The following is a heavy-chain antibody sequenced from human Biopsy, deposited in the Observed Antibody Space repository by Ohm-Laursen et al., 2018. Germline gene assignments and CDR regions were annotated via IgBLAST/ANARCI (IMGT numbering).Heavy chain of an antibody. D-gene: IGHD6-19*01. J-gene: IGHJ4*02. Sequence: PPGTLSLTWTVSGDSLSSGPDNWSWIRQPPGQGLEYIGFIYSGGNTNYNPSLQNRVTMSVDTSKNQFSLKLSSVIAADTAVYYCARGRRTSGWPYFANWGQGTLVIVSS. CDR1: GDSLSSGPDN. CDR3: ARGRRTSGWPYFAN. V-gene: IGHV4-61*01. CDR2: IYSGGNT.